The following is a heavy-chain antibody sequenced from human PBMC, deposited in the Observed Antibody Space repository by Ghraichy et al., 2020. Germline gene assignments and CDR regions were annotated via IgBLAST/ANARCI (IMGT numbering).Heavy chain of an antibody. D-gene: IGHD3-10*01. CDR2: INQDESEK. CDR3: ARDKRRFASAMGGGEY. V-gene: IGHV3-7*01. Sequence: GGSLRLSCAASGFTFPDYWMSWARQAPGKGLEWVANINQDESEKYYVGSVKGRFTISRDNAKNSLYLQMNSLRVEDTAVYYCARDKRRFASAMGGGEYWGKGTLVTVSS. J-gene: IGHJ4*02. CDR1: GFTFPDYW.